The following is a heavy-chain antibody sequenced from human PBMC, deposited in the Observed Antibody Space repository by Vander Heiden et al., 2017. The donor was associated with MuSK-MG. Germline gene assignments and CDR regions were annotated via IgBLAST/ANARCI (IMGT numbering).Heavy chain of an antibody. J-gene: IGHJ5*02. V-gene: IGHV3-30*03. Sequence: QVQLVESGGGVVQPGRSLRRSCAASGFTFSSYGSTWVRQDPGKGLEWVAVISYDGSNKYYADSVKGRFTISRDNSKNTLYLQMNSLRAEDTAVYYCGALITGTTLGFDPWGQGTLVTVSS. CDR3: GALITGTTLGFDP. CDR2: ISYDGSNK. CDR1: GFTFSSYG. D-gene: IGHD1-7*01.